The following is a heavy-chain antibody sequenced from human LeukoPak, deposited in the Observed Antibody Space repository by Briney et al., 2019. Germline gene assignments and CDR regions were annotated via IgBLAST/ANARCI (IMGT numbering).Heavy chain of an antibody. V-gene: IGHV5-51*01. CDR2: MHGGDSET. CDR1: GYNFFTSL. Sequence: ETLKISCKVSGYNFFTSLIGWGRQIPRKGLEWMGIMHGGDSETRYSPSFQGQVTISVDESISTAYLQWSSLKASDTAMYYCARPRGSSAWDYYDYWGQGTLVTVSS. J-gene: IGHJ4*02. D-gene: IGHD3-16*01. CDR3: ARPRGSSAWDYYDY.